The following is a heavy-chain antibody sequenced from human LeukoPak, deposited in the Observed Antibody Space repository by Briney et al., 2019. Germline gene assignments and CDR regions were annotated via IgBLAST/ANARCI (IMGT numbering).Heavy chain of an antibody. CDR2: IRYDGSNK. Sequence: GGSLRLSCAASGFTFSSYGMHWVRQAPGKGLEWVAFIRYDGSNKYYADSVKGRFTISRDNSKNTLYLQMNSLRAEDTAVYYCAREPRSYDSSGYFIDYWGQGTLVTVSS. CDR1: GFTFSSYG. J-gene: IGHJ4*02. D-gene: IGHD3-22*01. V-gene: IGHV3-30*02. CDR3: AREPRSYDSSGYFIDY.